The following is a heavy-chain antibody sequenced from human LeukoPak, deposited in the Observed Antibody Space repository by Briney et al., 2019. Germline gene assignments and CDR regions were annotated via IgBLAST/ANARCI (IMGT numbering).Heavy chain of an antibody. CDR1: RFTFSSYA. Sequence: GGSLRLSCAASRFTFSSYAMHWVRQAPGKGLEWVAIISYDGTNKYYADSVKGRFTISRDNSKNTLYLQMNSLRAEDSAVYYCARGYSSAWYAVRAYYMDVWGKGTTVTVSS. CDR2: ISYDGTNK. D-gene: IGHD6-19*01. CDR3: ARGYSSAWYAVRAYYMDV. J-gene: IGHJ6*03. V-gene: IGHV3-30*04.